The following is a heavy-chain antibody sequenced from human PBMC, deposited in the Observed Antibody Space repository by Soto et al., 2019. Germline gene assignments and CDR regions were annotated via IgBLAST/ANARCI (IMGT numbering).Heavy chain of an antibody. D-gene: IGHD2-15*01. CDR3: ASVNCSGGSSRKGLYAFDI. J-gene: IGHJ3*02. CDR2: IYYSGST. V-gene: IGHV4-31*03. CDR1: GGSISSGGYY. Sequence: SETLSLTCTVSGGSISSGGYYWSWIRQHPGKGLEWIGYIYYSGSTYYNPSLKSRVTISVDTSKNQFSLKLSSVTAADTAVYYCASVNCSGGSSRKGLYAFDIWGQGTMVTVSS.